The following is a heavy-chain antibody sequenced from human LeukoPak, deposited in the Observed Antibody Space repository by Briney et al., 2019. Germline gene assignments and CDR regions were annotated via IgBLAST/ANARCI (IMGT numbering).Heavy chain of an antibody. CDR1: GDSFSGYY. CDR3: ARGDVVVVAATPGAFDI. J-gene: IGHJ3*02. D-gene: IGHD2-15*01. V-gene: IGHV4-34*01. CDR2: INHRGST. Sequence: PSETLSLTCAVYGDSFSGYYWSWIRQPPGKGLEWIAEINHRGSTHYNPSLKSRVTISVDTSKNQFSLKLSSVTAADTAVYYCARGDVVVVAATPGAFDIWGQGTMVTVSS.